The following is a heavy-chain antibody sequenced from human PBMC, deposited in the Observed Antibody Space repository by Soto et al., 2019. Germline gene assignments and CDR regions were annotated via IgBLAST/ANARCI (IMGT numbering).Heavy chain of an antibody. CDR2: ISYDGSNK. CDR3: ARPAPTADLPSAYYYMDV. J-gene: IGHJ6*03. CDR1: GFTFSSYG. D-gene: IGHD3-3*01. Sequence: QSGGSLRLSCAASGFTFSSYGMHWVRQAPGKGLEWVAVISYDGSNKYYADSVKGRFTISRDNSKNTLYLQMNSLRAEDTAVYYCARPAPTADLPSAYYYMDVWGKGTTVTVSS. V-gene: IGHV3-30*03.